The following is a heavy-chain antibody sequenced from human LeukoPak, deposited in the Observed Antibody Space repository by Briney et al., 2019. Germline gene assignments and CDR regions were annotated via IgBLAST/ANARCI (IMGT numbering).Heavy chain of an antibody. J-gene: IGHJ3*02. V-gene: IGHV3-7*04. CDR1: GLTFSGYW. D-gene: IGHD1-7*01. CDR2: MKQDGGEI. Sequence: PGRSLSLSCAASGLTFSGYWMSWVRQAPGKGLEWVATMKQDGGEIYYVDSVKGRFTISRDNAKSSLYLQMNSLRAEDTAVYYCARVDWNYGSFDIWGQGTMVTVSS. CDR3: ARVDWNYGSFDI.